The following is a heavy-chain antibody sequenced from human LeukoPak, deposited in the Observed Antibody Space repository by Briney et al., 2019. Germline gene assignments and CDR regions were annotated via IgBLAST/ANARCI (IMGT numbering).Heavy chain of an antibody. D-gene: IGHD6-13*01. J-gene: IGHJ3*02. CDR3: VRETIPAAPHSGAFHI. CDR2: SNE. Sequence: GGSLRLSCAASGFSISNYIMHWVRQAPGKGLEWVASSNEDYIDSVKGRFIVSRDNSKNTLYLQMNSLRAEDMAVYYCVRETIPAAPHSGAFHIWGQGTMVTVSS. V-gene: IGHV3-30*03. CDR1: GFSISNYI.